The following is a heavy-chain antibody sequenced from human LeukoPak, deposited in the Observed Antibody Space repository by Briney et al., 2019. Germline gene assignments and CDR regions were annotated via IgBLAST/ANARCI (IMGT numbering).Heavy chain of an antibody. Sequence: PGGSLRLSCAASGFTFSSYAMSWVRQAPGKGVEGVSAISGSGGSTYYADSVKGRFTISRDNSKNTLYLQMNSLRAEDTAVYYCAKELSGYPKATPYWGQGTLVTVSS. J-gene: IGHJ4*02. CDR2: ISGSGGST. CDR3: AKELSGYPKATPY. V-gene: IGHV3-23*01. CDR1: GFTFSSYA. D-gene: IGHD3-3*01.